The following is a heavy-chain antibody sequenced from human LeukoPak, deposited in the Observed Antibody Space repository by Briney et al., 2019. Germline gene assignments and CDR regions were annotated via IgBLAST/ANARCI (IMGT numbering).Heavy chain of an antibody. CDR3: ARRDTSGWLPDY. J-gene: IGHJ4*02. Sequence: GESLKISCKGSGYSVTNYWIAWVRQMPGKGPEWMGIIYPGDSDTRYSPSFQGQVTISADKSISTAYLQWSSLKASDTAMYYCARRDTSGWLPDYWGQGTLVTVSS. CDR1: GYSVTNYW. V-gene: IGHV5-51*01. CDR2: IYPGDSDT. D-gene: IGHD6-19*01.